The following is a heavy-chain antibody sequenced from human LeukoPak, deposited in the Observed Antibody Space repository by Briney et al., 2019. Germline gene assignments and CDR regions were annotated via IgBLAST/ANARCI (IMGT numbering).Heavy chain of an antibody. CDR1: GYTFTGYY. Sequence: SVKVSCKASGYTFTGYYMHWVRQAPGQGLEWMGRIIPILGIANYAQKFQGRVTITADKSTSTAYMELSSLRSEDTAVYYCARDRYSSSWYLNYWGQGTLVTVSS. J-gene: IGHJ4*02. CDR3: ARDRYSSSWYLNY. D-gene: IGHD6-13*01. V-gene: IGHV1-69*04. CDR2: IIPILGIA.